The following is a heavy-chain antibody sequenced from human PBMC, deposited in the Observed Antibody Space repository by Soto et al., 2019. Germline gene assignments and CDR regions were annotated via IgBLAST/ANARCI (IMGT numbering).Heavy chain of an antibody. CDR1: GYTFTSYG. D-gene: IGHD6-13*01. V-gene: IGHV1-3*01. J-gene: IGHJ5*02. CDR2: INAANGDT. Sequence: ASVKVSCKAPGYTFTSYGIHWVRQAPGQRLEWMGWINAANGDTKYSPKFQGRVTITRDTAASTAYMVLSSLRAEDTAVYYCVRRHVSATGIDWFDPWGQGTLVTVSS. CDR3: VRRHVSATGIDWFDP.